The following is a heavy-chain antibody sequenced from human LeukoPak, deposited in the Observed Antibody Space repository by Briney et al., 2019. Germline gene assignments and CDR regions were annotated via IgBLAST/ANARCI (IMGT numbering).Heavy chain of an antibody. CDR2: INEDGSTT. D-gene: IGHD1-26*01. J-gene: IGHJ4*02. CDR1: GFTISSNW. Sequence: GGSLRLSCAASGFTISSNWMHWVRQAPGKGLVWVSRINEDGSTTNYADSVKGRSTIFRDNAKNTLYLQMNSLRAEDTAVYYCVRDLGGRSGHWGQGTLVTVSS. CDR3: VRDLGGRSGH. V-gene: IGHV3-74*01.